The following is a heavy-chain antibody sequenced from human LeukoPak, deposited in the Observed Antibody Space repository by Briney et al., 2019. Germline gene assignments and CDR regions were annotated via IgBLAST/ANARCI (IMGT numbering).Heavy chain of an antibody. Sequence: SETLSLTCTVSGASISSDYWNWIRQPPGKGLEWIGYIYYSGTTNYNPSLKSRVTISVDTSKNHFSLRPSSVTAADTAVYYCARGTRSTGRYDYWGQGTLVTVSS. D-gene: IGHD6-19*01. V-gene: IGHV4-59*01. CDR2: IYYSGTT. J-gene: IGHJ4*02. CDR3: ARGTRSTGRYDY. CDR1: GASISSDY.